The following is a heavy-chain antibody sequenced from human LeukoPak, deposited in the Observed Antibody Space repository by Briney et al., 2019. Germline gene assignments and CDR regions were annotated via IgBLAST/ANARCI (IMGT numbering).Heavy chain of an antibody. D-gene: IGHD3-16*02. CDR2: INHSGST. V-gene: IGHV4-34*01. Sequence: SETLSLTCAVYGGSFSGYYWSWIRQPPGKGLEWIGEINHSGSTNYNPSLKSRVTISVDTSKNQFSLKLSSVTAADTAVYYCARYGGGYYDYVWGSYRRSTYYFDYWGQGTLVTVSS. CDR3: ARYGGGYYDYVWGSYRRSTYYFDY. J-gene: IGHJ4*02. CDR1: GGSFSGYY.